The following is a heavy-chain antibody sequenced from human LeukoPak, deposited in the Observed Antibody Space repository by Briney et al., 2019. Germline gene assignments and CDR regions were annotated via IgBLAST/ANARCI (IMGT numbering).Heavy chain of an antibody. CDR3: GYYYDSSGYYQPFDY. CDR2: ISGSGGST. V-gene: IGHV3-23*01. Sequence: PGGSLRLSCAASGFTFSSYAMSGVRQAPGKGLEWVSAISGSGGSTYYADSVKGRFTISRDNSKNTLYLQMNSLRAEDTAVYYCGYYYDSSGYYQPFDYWGQGTLVTVSS. D-gene: IGHD3-22*01. J-gene: IGHJ4*02. CDR1: GFTFSSYA.